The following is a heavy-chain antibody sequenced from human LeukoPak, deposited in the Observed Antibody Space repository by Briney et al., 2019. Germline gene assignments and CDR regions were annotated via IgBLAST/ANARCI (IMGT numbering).Heavy chain of an antibody. Sequence: GESLKISCKGSGYSFTSYWIGWVRQMPGKGLEWMGIIYPGDSDTRYSPSFQGQVTISADKYISTAYLQWSSLKASDTAMYYCARRTGKPQVVPAYYFDYWGQGTLVTVSS. J-gene: IGHJ4*02. CDR1: GYSFTSYW. D-gene: IGHD2-2*01. CDR3: ARRTGKPQVVPAYYFDY. CDR2: IYPGDSDT. V-gene: IGHV5-51*01.